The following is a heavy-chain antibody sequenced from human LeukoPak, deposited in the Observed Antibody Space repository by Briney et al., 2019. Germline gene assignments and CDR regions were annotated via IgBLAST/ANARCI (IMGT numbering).Heavy chain of an antibody. Sequence: GGSLRLSCAASGFTFGIYAMNWVRQAPGKGLEWVSYIGPSGSNIYYADSVTGRFTISRDISTNTLYLQMNSLRADDTAVYYCVSHPRGYGIFHIWGQGTMLTVSS. CDR3: VSHPRGYGIFHI. CDR1: GFTFGIYA. CDR2: IGPSGSNI. J-gene: IGHJ3*02. D-gene: IGHD5-12*01. V-gene: IGHV3-48*01.